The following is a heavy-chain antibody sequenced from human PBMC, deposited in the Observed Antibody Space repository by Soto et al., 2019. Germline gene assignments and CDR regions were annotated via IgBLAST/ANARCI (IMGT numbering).Heavy chain of an antibody. Sequence: QITLKESGPTLVKPTQTLTLTCTFSGLSLTTSGVGVSWIRQPPGKALEWLAVIYWDNDKRFSPSLKTRLTITRDTSKNQVILTTTNMDPVDTGTYYCSQGGSGSYYGMDVWGQGTTVTVSS. CDR1: GLSLTTSGVG. CDR3: SQGGSGSYYGMDV. V-gene: IGHV2-5*02. CDR2: IYWDNDK. J-gene: IGHJ6*02. D-gene: IGHD3-10*01.